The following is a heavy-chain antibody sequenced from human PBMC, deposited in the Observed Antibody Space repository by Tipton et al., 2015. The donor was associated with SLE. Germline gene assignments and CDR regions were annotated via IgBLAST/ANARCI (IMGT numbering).Heavy chain of an antibody. V-gene: IGHV4-39*01. J-gene: IGHJ3*02. CDR3: ARQGYYDFWSGYYPPYGAFDI. D-gene: IGHD3-3*01. CDR2: IYYSGST. Sequence: TLSLTCIASGGSISSSSYYWGWIRQPPGKGLEWIGNIYYSGSTYYKPSLKSRVTISVDKSKNQFSLKLSSVTAADTAVYYCARQGYYDFWSGYYPPYGAFDIWGQGIMVTVSS. CDR1: GGSISSSSYY.